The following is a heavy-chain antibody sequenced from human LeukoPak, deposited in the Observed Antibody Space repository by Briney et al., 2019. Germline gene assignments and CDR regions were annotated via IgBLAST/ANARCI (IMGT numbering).Heavy chain of an antibody. CDR3: ATQSGDTTYWSFDI. D-gene: IGHD1-26*01. J-gene: IGHJ2*01. Sequence: PSETLSLTCTVSGGSISSRSYYWGWIRQPPGKGLEWIGSIYYSGSTYYNPSLKSRITIPVDTSKNQFSLKLSSVTAAETAVYYCATQSGDTTYWSFDIWGRGTLVAVSS. V-gene: IGHV4-39*01. CDR2: IYYSGST. CDR1: GGSISSRSYY.